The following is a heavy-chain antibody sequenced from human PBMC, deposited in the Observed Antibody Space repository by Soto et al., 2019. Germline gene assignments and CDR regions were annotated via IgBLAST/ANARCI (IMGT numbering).Heavy chain of an antibody. CDR1: GGSFKSGSYS. CDR2: VYHTGRT. V-gene: IGHV4-61*01. CDR3: ARDFAYFDS. J-gene: IGHJ4*02. D-gene: IGHD3-3*01. Sequence: SETLSLTCTVSGGSFKSGSYSWSWIRQPPGKGLEWIGYVYHTGRTSYNPSLKSRVSISMDTSKNQFSLNLDSVTAADTAVYFCARDFAYFDSWGRGTLVTVSS.